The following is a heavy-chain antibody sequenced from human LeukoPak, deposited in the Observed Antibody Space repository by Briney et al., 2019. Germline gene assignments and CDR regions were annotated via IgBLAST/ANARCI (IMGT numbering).Heavy chain of an antibody. CDR2: IIPILGIA. CDR3: ARDRDKDYYYYYGMDV. J-gene: IGHJ6*02. CDR1: GGTFSSYA. V-gene: IGHV1-69*04. Sequence: SVTVSCKASGGTFSSYAISWVRQAPGQGLEWMGRIIPILGIANYAQKFQGRVTITADKSTSTAYMELSSLRSEDTAVYYCARDRDKDYYYYYGMDVWGQGTTVTVSS.